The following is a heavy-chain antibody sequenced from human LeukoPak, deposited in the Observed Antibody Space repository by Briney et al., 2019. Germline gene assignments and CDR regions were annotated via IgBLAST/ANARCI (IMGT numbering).Heavy chain of an antibody. J-gene: IGHJ6*02. CDR2: ISYDGSNK. V-gene: IGHV3-30-3*01. D-gene: IGHD6-19*01. Sequence: GGSLRLSCAASGFTFSSYAMHWVRQAPGKGLEWVAVISYDGSNKYYADSVKGRFTISRDNSKNTLYLQMNSVRAEDTAVYYCARASGWSPFDYYYYGMDVWGQGTTVTVSS. CDR3: ARASGWSPFDYYYYGMDV. CDR1: GFTFSSYA.